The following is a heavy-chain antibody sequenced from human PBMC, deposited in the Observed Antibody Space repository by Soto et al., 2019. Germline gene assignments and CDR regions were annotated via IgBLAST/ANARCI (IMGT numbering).Heavy chain of an antibody. V-gene: IGHV3-23*01. Sequence: GGSLRLSXAASGFTFSSYAMGWVRQGPGKGLEWVAVVSIGGSTHYADSVRGRFTISRDNSKNTLSLQMNSLTAEDTAVYFCAKRRGAGGHFDYWGQGALVTVSS. CDR2: VSIGGST. J-gene: IGHJ4*02. D-gene: IGHD2-15*01. CDR3: AKRRGAGGHFDY. CDR1: GFTFSSYA.